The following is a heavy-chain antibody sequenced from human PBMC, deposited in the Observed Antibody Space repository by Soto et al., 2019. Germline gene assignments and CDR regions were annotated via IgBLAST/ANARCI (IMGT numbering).Heavy chain of an antibody. CDR1: GFTFSTFS. CDR2: ISGGGRPI. Sequence: EVQLVESGGGSVQPGGSLRLSCAASGFTFSTFSMNWVRQAPGRGLEWISYISGGGRPISYADSVKGRFTISRDNAKNSLYLQMARLTDEDTAVYYCARDLGWAFDSWGQGTLVTVSS. D-gene: IGHD6-19*01. J-gene: IGHJ4*02. V-gene: IGHV3-48*02. CDR3: ARDLGWAFDS.